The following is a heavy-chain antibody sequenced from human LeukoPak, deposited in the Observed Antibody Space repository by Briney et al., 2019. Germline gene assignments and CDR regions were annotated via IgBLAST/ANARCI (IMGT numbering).Heavy chain of an antibody. CDR2: ISYDGSNK. CDR3: AKDPDYYDSSGGFGAFDI. Sequence: PGGSLRLSCAASGFTFSSYGMHWVRQAPGKGLEWVAVISYDGSNKYYADSVKGRFTISRDNSKNTLYLQMNSLRAEDTAVYYCAKDPDYYDSSGGFGAFDIWGQGTMVTVSS. V-gene: IGHV3-30*18. J-gene: IGHJ3*02. D-gene: IGHD3-22*01. CDR1: GFTFSSYG.